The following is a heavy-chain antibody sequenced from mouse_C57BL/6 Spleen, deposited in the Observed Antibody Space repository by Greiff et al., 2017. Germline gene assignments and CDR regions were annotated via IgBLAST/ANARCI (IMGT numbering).Heavy chain of an antibody. D-gene: IGHD1-1*01. Sequence: VQLQQSGAELARPGASVKMSCKASGYTFTSYTMHWVKQRPGQGLEWIGYINLSSGSTKYNQKFKDKATLTADKSSSTANMQLSNLTAEDSAVYYCARSTNYGDDWGQGTTLTVSS. CDR2: INLSSGST. CDR3: ARSTNYGDD. J-gene: IGHJ2*01. CDR1: GYTFTSYT. V-gene: IGHV1-4*01.